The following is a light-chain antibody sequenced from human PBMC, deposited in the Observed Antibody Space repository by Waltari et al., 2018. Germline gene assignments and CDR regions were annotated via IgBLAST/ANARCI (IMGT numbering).Light chain of an antibody. CDR1: SSDVGGYNY. Sequence: QSALTQPPSASGSPGQSVTISCTGTSSDVGGYNYVSWYQQHPGKAPKLMIYEVSKGPSGVPDRFSGSKSGNTASLTVSGLQAEDEADYYCSSYAGSNNLYVFGTGTKVTVL. J-gene: IGLJ1*01. V-gene: IGLV2-8*01. CDR2: EVS. CDR3: SSYAGSNNLYV.